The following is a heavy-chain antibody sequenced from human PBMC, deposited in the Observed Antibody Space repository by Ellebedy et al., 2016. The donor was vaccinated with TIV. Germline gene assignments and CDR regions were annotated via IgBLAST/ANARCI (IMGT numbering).Heavy chain of an antibody. Sequence: ASVKVSCXTSGDLLPNFYLHWVRQAPGQGFEWMGWITPNSHDTTYAQKFRGRVTINADESTSIVYMELSSLRSEDTAIYYCARDRAQTATIGATPFDYWGQGTLVTVSS. D-gene: IGHD1-26*01. CDR2: ITPNSHDT. V-gene: IGHV1-2*02. J-gene: IGHJ4*02. CDR3: ARDRAQTATIGATPFDY. CDR1: GDLLPNFY.